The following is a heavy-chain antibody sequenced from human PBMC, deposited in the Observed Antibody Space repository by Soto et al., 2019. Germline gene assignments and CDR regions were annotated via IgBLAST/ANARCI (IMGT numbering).Heavy chain of an antibody. V-gene: IGHV4-4*02. Sequence: SETLSLTCAVSGGPISSSNWWSWVCEPPGKGLEWIGEIYHSGSINFNPSLKSRVNISVDKSESQFSRMLSSVTAADTAVYYCERDALNEDYGGNTYGMDVWGQGTRVTVAS. J-gene: IGHJ6*02. CDR3: ERDALNEDYGGNTYGMDV. CDR2: IYHSGSI. D-gene: IGHD4-17*01. CDR1: GGPISSSNW.